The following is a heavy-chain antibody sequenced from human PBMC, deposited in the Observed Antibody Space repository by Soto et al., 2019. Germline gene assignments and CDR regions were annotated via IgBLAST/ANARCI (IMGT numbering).Heavy chain of an antibody. Sequence: QVQLQESGPGLVKPSETLSLTCTVSGGSISSYFWSWIRQPPGKGLEWIGSIYYSGSTNYTPSLKRPVTISLDTSTNQFSLTLDSVTAAGTAVYYCARVRVAGYWGQGTLVTVSS. CDR2: IYYSGST. CDR3: ARVRVAGY. J-gene: IGHJ4*02. D-gene: IGHD2-21*01. CDR1: GGSISSYF. V-gene: IGHV4-59*01.